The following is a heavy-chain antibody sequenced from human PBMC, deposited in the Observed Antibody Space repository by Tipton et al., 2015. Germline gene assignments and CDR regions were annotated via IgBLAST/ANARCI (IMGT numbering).Heavy chain of an antibody. CDR3: ARGLLLWFGMSDY. J-gene: IGHJ4*02. Sequence: LRLSCAASGFTFSNYYMSWIRQAPGKGLEWIGSISHSGNTYYNPSLKSRVTISLDTSKNQFSLKLNSVTAADTAVYYCARGLLLWFGMSDYWGRGTLVTVSS. CDR1: GFTFSNYY. CDR2: ISHSGNT. D-gene: IGHD3-10*01. V-gene: IGHV4-38-2*01.